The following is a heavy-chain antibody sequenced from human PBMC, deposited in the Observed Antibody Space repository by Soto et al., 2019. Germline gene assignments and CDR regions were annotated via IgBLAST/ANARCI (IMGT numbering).Heavy chain of an antibody. D-gene: IGHD3-10*01. CDR2: IVVGSGNT. V-gene: IGHV1-58*02. J-gene: IGHJ4*02. Sequence: ASVKVSCKASGFTFTSSAMQWVRQACGQRLEWIGWIVVGSGNTNYAQKFQERVTITRDMSTSTAYMELSSLRSEDTAVYYCAAASSGSYYDYFDYWGQGTLVTVSS. CDR3: AAASSGSYYDYFDY. CDR1: GFTFTSSA.